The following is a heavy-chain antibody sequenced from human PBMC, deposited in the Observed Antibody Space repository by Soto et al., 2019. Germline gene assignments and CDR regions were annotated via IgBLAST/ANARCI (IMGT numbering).Heavy chain of an antibody. Sequence: SETLSLTCTVSGGSISSGGYYWSWIRQHPGKGLEWIGYIYYSGSTYYNPSLKSRVTISVDTSKNQFSLKLSSVTAADTAVYYFASDNICCSWLSHDAFDIWGQGTMVTVSS. CDR3: ASDNICCSWLSHDAFDI. D-gene: IGHD6-13*01. CDR2: IYYSGST. V-gene: IGHV4-31*03. J-gene: IGHJ3*02. CDR1: GGSISSGGYY.